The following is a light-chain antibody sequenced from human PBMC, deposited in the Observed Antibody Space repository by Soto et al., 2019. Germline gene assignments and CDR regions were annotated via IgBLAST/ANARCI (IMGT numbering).Light chain of an antibody. CDR2: GAS. CDR3: QQYGSSYT. Sequence: IVLTQSPATLSLSPGERATLSCRASQSVSSNYLAWYQQKPGQAPRLLIYGASIRATGLPDRFSGSGSGTDFTLTISRLEPEDFAVYYCQQYGSSYTFGQGTKVDIK. J-gene: IGKJ2*01. CDR1: QSVSSNY. V-gene: IGKV3-20*01.